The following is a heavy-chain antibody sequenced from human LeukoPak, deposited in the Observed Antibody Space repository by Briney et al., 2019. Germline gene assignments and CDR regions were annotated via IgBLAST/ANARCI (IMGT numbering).Heavy chain of an antibody. CDR1: GYTFTGYY. J-gene: IGHJ3*02. D-gene: IGHD3-22*01. V-gene: IGHV1-2*02. CDR3: ARDRKSITMIVVATDAFDI. CDR2: INPNSGGT. Sequence: GASVKVSCKASGYTFTGYYMHWVRQAPGQGLEWMGWINPNSGGTNYAQKFQGRVTMTRDTSISTAYMELSRLRSDDTAVYHCARDRKSITMIVVATDAFDIWGQGTMVTVSS.